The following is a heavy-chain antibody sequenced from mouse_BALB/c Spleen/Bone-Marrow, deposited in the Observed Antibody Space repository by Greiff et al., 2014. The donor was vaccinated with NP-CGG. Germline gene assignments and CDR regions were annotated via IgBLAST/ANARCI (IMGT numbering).Heavy chain of an antibody. CDR3: ARSGDGPFAY. Sequence: EVKLQESGAELVKPGASVKLSCTASGFNIKDTYIHWVKQRPEQGLEWIERIDPANGNTKYGPKFQGRATVTTDTSSNTASLQLSNLTSEDTAVYYCARSGDGPFAYWGQGTLVTVSA. V-gene: IGHV14-3*02. CDR2: IDPANGNT. D-gene: IGHD2-3*01. CDR1: GFNIKDTY. J-gene: IGHJ3*01.